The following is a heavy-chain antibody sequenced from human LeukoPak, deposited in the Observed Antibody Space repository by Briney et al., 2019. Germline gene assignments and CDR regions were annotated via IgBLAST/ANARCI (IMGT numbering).Heavy chain of an antibody. V-gene: IGHV1-3*01. J-gene: IGHJ4*02. CDR1: GYTFTSYA. CDR2: INAGNGNT. Sequence: GASVKVSCKASGYTFTSYAMHWVRQAPRQRLEWMGWINAGNGNTKYSQKFQGRVTITRDTSACTAYMELSSLRSEDTAVYYCARGAVVVAATRLIWGQGTLVTVSS. D-gene: IGHD2-15*01. CDR3: ARGAVVVAATRLI.